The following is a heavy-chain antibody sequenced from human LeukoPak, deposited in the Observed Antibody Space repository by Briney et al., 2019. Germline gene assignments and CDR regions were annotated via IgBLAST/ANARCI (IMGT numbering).Heavy chain of an antibody. D-gene: IGHD4-23*01. CDR2: INPNSGGT. Sequence: ASVKVSCKASGYTFTCYYMHWVRQAPGQGLEWMGWINPNSGGTNYAQKFQGWVTMTRDTSISTAYMELSRLRSDDTAVYYCARGVPGYGGNSGRWFGPWGQGTLVTVSS. CDR3: ARGVPGYGGNSGRWFGP. V-gene: IGHV1-2*04. J-gene: IGHJ5*02. CDR1: GYTFTCYY.